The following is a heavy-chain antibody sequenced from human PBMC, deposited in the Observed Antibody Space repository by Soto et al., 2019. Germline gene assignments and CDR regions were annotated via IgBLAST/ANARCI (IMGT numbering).Heavy chain of an antibody. CDR3: AKDSTKANWFDS. Sequence: SGGSLRLSCAASGFSFSRYAMSWVRQAPGKGLEWVSAISGSGGSTYYADSVKGRFTISRDNSKNTLYLQMNSLRAEDTAVYYCAKDSTKANWFDSWGQGTLVTVSS. CDR1: GFSFSRYA. J-gene: IGHJ5*01. V-gene: IGHV3-23*01. CDR2: ISGSGGST. D-gene: IGHD2-8*01.